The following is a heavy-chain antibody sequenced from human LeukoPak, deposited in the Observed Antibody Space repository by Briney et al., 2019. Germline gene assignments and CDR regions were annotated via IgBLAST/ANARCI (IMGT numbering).Heavy chain of an antibody. CDR2: IIPGGGST. CDR3: ARWTTTYLDY. V-gene: IGHV1-46*01. J-gene: IGHJ4*02. Sequence: ASVKVSCKASGYTFTNYYMHWVGQAPGQGLEWMGIIIPGGGSTSYAQKFQGRVTMTRDTSTSTVYMELSSLRSEDSAVYYCARWTTTYLDYWGQGTLVTVSS. D-gene: IGHD4-11*01. CDR1: GYTFTNYY.